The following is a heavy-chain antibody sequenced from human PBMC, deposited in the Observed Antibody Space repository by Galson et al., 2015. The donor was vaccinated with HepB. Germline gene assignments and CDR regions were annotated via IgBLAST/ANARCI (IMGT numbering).Heavy chain of an antibody. J-gene: IGHJ6*02. V-gene: IGHV3-21*01. CDR1: GFTFSSYS. Sequence: SLRLSCAASGFTFSSYSMNWVRQAPGKGLEWVSSISSSSSYIYYADSVKGRFTISRDNAKNSLYLQMNSLRAEDTAVYYCARDLDSGWYGGMYYYYGMDVWGQGTTVTVSS. CDR2: ISSSSSYI. CDR3: ARDLDSGWYGGMYYYYGMDV. D-gene: IGHD6-19*01.